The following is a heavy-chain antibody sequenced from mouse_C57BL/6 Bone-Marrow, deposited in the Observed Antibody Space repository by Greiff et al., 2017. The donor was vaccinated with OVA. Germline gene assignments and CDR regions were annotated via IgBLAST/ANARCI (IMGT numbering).Heavy chain of an antibody. J-gene: IGHJ4*01. Sequence: HVQLKASWAALVKPGASVQMSCKASGYPFTSSWITWVKQRPGQGLEWIGDIYPGSGSTNYNEKFKSKATLTVDPSSSTAYMQLSSLTSEDSAVYYCARGYYYGSSYDAMDYWGQGTSVTVSS. CDR2: IYPGSGST. CDR1: GYPFTSSW. D-gene: IGHD1-1*01. CDR3: ARGYYYGSSYDAMDY. V-gene: IGHV1-55*01.